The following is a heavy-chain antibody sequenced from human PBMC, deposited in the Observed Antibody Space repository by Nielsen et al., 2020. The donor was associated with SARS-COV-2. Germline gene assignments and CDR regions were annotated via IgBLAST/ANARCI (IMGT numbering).Heavy chain of an antibody. CDR3: LGLDIVVVPAENDAFDI. CDR1: GFTFSSYA. CDR2: ISGSGGST. Sequence: GESLKISCAASGFTFSSYAMSWVRQAPGKGLEWVSAISGSGGSTYYADSVKGRFTISRDNSKNTLYLQMNSLRAEDTAVYYCLGLDIVVVPAENDAFDIWGQGTMVTVSS. V-gene: IGHV3-23*01. D-gene: IGHD2-2*03. J-gene: IGHJ3*02.